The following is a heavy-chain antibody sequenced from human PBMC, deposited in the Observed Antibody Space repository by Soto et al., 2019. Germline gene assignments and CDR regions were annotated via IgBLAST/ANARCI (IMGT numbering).Heavy chain of an antibody. Sequence: QVQLVESGGGVVQPGRSLRLSCAASGFTFSSYAMHWVRQAPGKGLEWVAVISYDGSNKYYADSVKGRFTISRDNSKNTLYLQMNRLRAEDTAVYYCARDRGRSGYDYWFDPWGQGTLVTVSS. CDR3: ARDRGRSGYDYWFDP. V-gene: IGHV3-30-3*01. CDR2: ISYDGSNK. D-gene: IGHD5-12*01. CDR1: GFTFSSYA. J-gene: IGHJ5*02.